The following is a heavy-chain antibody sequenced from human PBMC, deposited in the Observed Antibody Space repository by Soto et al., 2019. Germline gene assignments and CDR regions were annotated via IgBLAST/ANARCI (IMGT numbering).Heavy chain of an antibody. D-gene: IGHD3-22*01. CDR3: ARRAVNSGYSPFVYLDH. Sequence: ASVKVSCKASGYTYTSYGISWVRQAPGQGLEWMGWISAYNGNTNYAQKLQGRVTMTTGTTTSTAYMELGGLSFDDTAVYDCARRAVNSGYSPFVYLDHSAQGAMLTVSS. J-gene: IGHJ4*02. V-gene: IGHV1-18*01. CDR1: GYTYTSYG. CDR2: ISAYNGNT.